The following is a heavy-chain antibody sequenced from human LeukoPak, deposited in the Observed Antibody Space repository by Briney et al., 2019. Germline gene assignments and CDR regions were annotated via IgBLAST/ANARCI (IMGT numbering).Heavy chain of an antibody. V-gene: IGHV1-69*01. CDR2: IIPIFGTA. Sequence: SVKVSCKASGGTFSSYAISWVRQAPGQGLEWMGGIIPIFGTANYAQKFQGRVTITADESTSTAYMELSSLRSEDTAVYYCARVITMVRGVKSYYYYYMDVWGKGTTVTVSS. J-gene: IGHJ6*03. CDR3: ARVITMVRGVKSYYYYYMDV. CDR1: GGTFSSYA. D-gene: IGHD3-10*01.